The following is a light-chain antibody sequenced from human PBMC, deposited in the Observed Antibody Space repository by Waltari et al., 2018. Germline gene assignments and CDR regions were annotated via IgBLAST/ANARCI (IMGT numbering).Light chain of an antibody. CDR3: QQANSFPPS. Sequence: DIQMTQSPSSVSASVGARVTITCRASQGIRNWLAWYQQKPGKAPKLLIYGASSLQSVVPSRFSGSGSWTDFTLTITSLQPEDFATYYCQQANSFPPSFGQGTKLEIK. CDR2: GAS. CDR1: QGIRNW. V-gene: IGKV1D-12*01. J-gene: IGKJ2*01.